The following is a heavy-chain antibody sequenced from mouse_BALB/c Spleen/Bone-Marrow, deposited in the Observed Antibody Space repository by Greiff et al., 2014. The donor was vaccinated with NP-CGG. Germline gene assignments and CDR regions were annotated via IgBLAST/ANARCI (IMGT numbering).Heavy chain of an antibody. D-gene: IGHD2-1*01. CDR3: ARYGNYVFAY. CDR2: INPSTGYT. J-gene: IGHJ3*01. CDR1: GYTFTSYW. Sequence: QVQLQQAGGELGKTGGSGKMSCKASGYTFTSYWVQWGKKRPGQGLGWIGYINPSTGYTEYNQKFKDKATLTADKSSSTAYMQLSSLTSEDSAVYYCARYGNYVFAYWGQGTLVTVSA. V-gene: IGHV1-7*01.